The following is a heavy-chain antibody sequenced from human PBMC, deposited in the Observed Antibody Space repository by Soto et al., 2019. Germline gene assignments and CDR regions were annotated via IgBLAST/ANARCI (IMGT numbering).Heavy chain of an antibody. CDR3: ARDWGYSSGTTHIY. CDR1: GFTFSSYG. J-gene: IGHJ4*02. Sequence: VGSLRLSCASSGFTFSSYGMHCVRESPGKGLEWVAVIWYGGSNKYYADYVKGRFTISRDNSKNTLYLQMNSLRAEDTAVYYCARDWGYSSGTTHIYWGQGTLVTVSS. V-gene: IGHV3-33*01. D-gene: IGHD6-19*01. CDR2: IWYGGSNK.